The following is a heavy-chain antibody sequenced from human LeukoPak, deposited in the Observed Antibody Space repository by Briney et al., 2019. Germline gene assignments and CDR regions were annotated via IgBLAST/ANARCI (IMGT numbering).Heavy chain of an antibody. J-gene: IGHJ4*02. Sequence: GGSLRLSCAASGFTFSSCAMSWVRQAPGKGLDWVSTISGDGYTTYYADSVKGRFTMSRDNSKSTLFLQMNSLRAEDMAVYYCARANIAARAFAYWGQGTLVTVSS. CDR2: ISGDGYTT. CDR1: GFTFSSCA. D-gene: IGHD6-6*01. CDR3: ARANIAARAFAY. V-gene: IGHV3-23*01.